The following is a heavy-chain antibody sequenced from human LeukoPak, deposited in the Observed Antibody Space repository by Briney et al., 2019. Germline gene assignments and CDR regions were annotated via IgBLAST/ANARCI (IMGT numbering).Heavy chain of an antibody. CDR1: GGSISIYY. J-gene: IGHJ4*02. Sequence: PSETLSLTCTVSGGSISIYYWNWIRQPPGEGLEWIGYIPYTGSTNYNPSLKSRVSISLDTSKNQFSLKLSSMTAADTAVYYCARLPEFGSGWYFNYWGQGTLVTASS. D-gene: IGHD6-19*01. V-gene: IGHV4-59*08. CDR3: ARLPEFGSGWYFNY. CDR2: IPYTGST.